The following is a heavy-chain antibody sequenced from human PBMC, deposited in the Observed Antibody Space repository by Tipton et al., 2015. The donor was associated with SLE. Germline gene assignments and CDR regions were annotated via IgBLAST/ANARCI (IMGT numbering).Heavy chain of an antibody. CDR2: ISSSSSTI. V-gene: IGHV3-48*04. D-gene: IGHD3-22*01. CDR1: GFTFSSYS. J-gene: IGHJ4*02. CDR3: ARGIVVITTPYYFDY. Sequence: GSLRLSCAASGFTFSSYSMNWVRQAPGKGLEWVSYISSSSSTIYYADSVKGRFTISRDNAKNSLYLQMNSLRAEDTAVYYCARGIVVITTPYYFDYWGQGTLVTVSS.